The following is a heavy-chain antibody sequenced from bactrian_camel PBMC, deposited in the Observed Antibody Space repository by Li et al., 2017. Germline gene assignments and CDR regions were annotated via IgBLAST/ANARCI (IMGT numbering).Heavy chain of an antibody. CDR1: GFTFSSYA. Sequence: DVQLVESGGGLVQPGGSLRLSCAASGFTFSSYAMSWVRQAPGKGLEWVSAINSGGETTHSLPSVKGRFTISRDNVENTLFLQLNSLKTEDTATYYCAATGQMLSVAGCRTQGTQVTVS. CDR2: INSGGETT. V-gene: IGHV3S40*01. D-gene: IGHD1*01. J-gene: IGHJ4*01.